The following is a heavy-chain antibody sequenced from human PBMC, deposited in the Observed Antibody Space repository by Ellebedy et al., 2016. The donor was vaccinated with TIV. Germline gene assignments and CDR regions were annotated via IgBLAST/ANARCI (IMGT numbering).Heavy chain of an antibody. V-gene: IGHV3-21*01. Sequence: GESLKISCVASGFTFSNYNMNWVRQSPGKGLEWVSSIRSTGSDKYYAESVRGRFTISRDNSKTSTYLQMNSLRAEDTAVYYCARWAYVNSWYHLDYWGQGTLVTVSS. CDR2: IRSTGSDK. D-gene: IGHD1-14*01. CDR1: GFTFSNYN. J-gene: IGHJ4*02. CDR3: ARWAYVNSWYHLDY.